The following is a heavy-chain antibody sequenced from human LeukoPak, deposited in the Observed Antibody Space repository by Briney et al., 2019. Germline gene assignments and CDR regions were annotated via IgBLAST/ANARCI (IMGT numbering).Heavy chain of an antibody. CDR3: AKDPLNWGTIYFDY. V-gene: IGHV3-23*01. CDR2: ISGGGDST. D-gene: IGHD7-27*01. Sequence: GGSLRFSCAASGFTSSNYAMSWVRQAPGKGLEWVSSISGGGDSTNYAESVKGRFTISRDNSKNTLFLQMNSLTAEDAAIYYCAKDPLNWGTIYFDYWGQGTLVTVSS. J-gene: IGHJ4*02. CDR1: GFTSSNYA.